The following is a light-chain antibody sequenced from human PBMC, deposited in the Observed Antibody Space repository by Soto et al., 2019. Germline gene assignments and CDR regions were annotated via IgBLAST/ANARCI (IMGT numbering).Light chain of an antibody. V-gene: IGKV3-11*01. J-gene: IGKJ4*01. CDR2: DAS. Sequence: EIVLTQSPATLSLSPGERATLFCRASQTISNYLAWYQQKPGQAPRLLIYDASNRAAGIPARFSGSGSGTDFILTISSLEPEDLAVYYCQQRTYWPLTFGGGTKVEIK. CDR1: QTISNY. CDR3: QQRTYWPLT.